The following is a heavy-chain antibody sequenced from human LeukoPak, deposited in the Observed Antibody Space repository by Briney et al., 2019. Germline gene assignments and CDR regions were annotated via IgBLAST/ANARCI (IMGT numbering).Heavy chain of an antibody. CDR1: GGSFSGYY. Sequence: SETLSLTCAVYGGSFSGYYWSWIRQPPGKGLEWIGEINHSGSTNYNPSLKSRVTISVDTSKNQFSLKLSSVTAADTAMYYCARGWSGSLDYWGQGTLVTVSS. CDR3: ARGWSGSLDY. V-gene: IGHV4-34*01. D-gene: IGHD3-3*01. CDR2: INHSGST. J-gene: IGHJ4*02.